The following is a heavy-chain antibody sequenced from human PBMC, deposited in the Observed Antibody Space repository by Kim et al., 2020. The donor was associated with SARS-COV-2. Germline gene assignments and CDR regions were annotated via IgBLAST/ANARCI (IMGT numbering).Heavy chain of an antibody. D-gene: IGHD3-16*01. Sequence: SETLSLTCTVSGGSMSSFYWIWIRQPPGKGLELIGYIYSSGSTRSNPALKSRVTISVDTSKSQFSLDLSSVTTADTAMYFCARGGAVDELGWFDPWGQG. J-gene: IGHJ5*02. CDR2: IYSSGST. CDR3: ARGGAVDELGWFDP. CDR1: GGSMSSFY. V-gene: IGHV4-59*01.